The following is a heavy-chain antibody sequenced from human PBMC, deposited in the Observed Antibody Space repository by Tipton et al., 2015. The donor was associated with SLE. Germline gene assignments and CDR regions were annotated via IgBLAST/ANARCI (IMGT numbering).Heavy chain of an antibody. CDR2: IYYSGST. V-gene: IGHV4-59*12. J-gene: IGHJ4*02. Sequence: TLSLTCTVSGGSISSYYWSWIRQPPGKGLEWIGYIYYSGSTNYNPSLKSRVTISVDTSKNQFSLKLSSVTAADTAVYYCARFDVLLWFRGFDYWGQGTLVTVSS. D-gene: IGHD3-10*01. CDR1: GGSISSYY. CDR3: ARFDVLLWFRGFDY.